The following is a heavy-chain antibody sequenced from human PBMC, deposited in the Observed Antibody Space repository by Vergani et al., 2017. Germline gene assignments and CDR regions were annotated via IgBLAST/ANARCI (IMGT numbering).Heavy chain of an antibody. CDR3: ERNPYCGGDCYSDAFDI. J-gene: IGHJ3*02. D-gene: IGHD2-21*02. V-gene: IGHV4-59*01. CDR2: IYYSGST. Sequence: QVQLQESGPGLVKPSETLSLTCTVSGGSISSYYWSWIRQPPGKGLEWIGYIYYSGSTNYNPSLKSRVTISVDTAKNQFSLKLSSVTAADAAVYYCERNPYCGGDCYSDAFDIWGQGTMVTVSS. CDR1: GGSISSYY.